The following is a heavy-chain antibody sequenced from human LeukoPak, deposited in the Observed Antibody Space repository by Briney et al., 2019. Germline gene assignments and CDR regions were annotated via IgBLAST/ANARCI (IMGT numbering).Heavy chain of an antibody. CDR3: ARDLHYVSSGYPPGNP. CDR1: GYTFTSYY. CDR2: INPSGGST. D-gene: IGHD3-22*01. V-gene: IGHV1-46*01. Sequence: GASVKVSCKASGYTFTSYYMHWVRQAPGQGLEWMGIINPSGGSTSYAQKFQGRVTMTRDTSTSTVYMELSSLRSEDTAVYYCARDLHYVSSGYPPGNPWGQGTLVTVSS. J-gene: IGHJ5*02.